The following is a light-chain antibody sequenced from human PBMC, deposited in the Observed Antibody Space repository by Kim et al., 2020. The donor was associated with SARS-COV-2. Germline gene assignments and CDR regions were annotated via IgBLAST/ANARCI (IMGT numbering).Light chain of an antibody. CDR1: VLAKKY. CDR3: YSAADNNLGV. V-gene: IGLV3-27*01. J-gene: IGLJ1*01. CDR2: KDN. Sequence: VSPGQTARINCSGDVLAKKYARWFQQKPGQAPVLVIYKDNERPSGIPERFSGSSSGTTVTLTISGAQVEDEADYFCYSAADNNLGVFGTGTKVTVL.